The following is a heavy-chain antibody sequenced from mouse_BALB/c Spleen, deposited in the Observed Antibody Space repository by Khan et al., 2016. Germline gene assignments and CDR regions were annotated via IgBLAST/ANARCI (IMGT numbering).Heavy chain of an antibody. J-gene: IGHJ4*01. V-gene: IGHV5-17*02. CDR3: ARKGARNSKAMDY. Sequence: EVALVESGGGLVQPGGSRKLSCAASGFTFSSLGMHWVRQAPEKGLEWVAYISSGRSTIYYADTVKGRFTISSDNLKNTLLLHMTSLWSEDSAMYYCARKGARNSKAMDYWGQGTSLTVSS. CDR2: ISSGRSTI. CDR1: GFTFSSLG.